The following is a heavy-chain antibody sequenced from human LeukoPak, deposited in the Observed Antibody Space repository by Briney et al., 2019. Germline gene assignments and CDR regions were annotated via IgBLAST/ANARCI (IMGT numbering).Heavy chain of an antibody. D-gene: IGHD2-2*01. CDR3: ARRVVPAANFDY. CDR2: IIPILGIA. CDR1: GGTFSSYA. Sequence: SVKVSCKASGGTFSSYAISWVRQAPGQGLEWMGRIIPILGIANYAQKFQGRVTITVDKSTSTAYMELSSLRSEDTAVYYCARRVVPAANFDYWGQGTLVTVSS. V-gene: IGHV1-69*04. J-gene: IGHJ4*02.